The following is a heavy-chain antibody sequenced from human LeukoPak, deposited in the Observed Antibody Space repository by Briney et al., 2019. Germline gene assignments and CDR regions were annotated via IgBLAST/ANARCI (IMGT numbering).Heavy chain of an antibody. J-gene: IGHJ5*02. CDR3: ARDTYYYDSSGYWGWFDP. Sequence: ASVKVSCKASGYTFTSYGISWVRQAPGQGLEWMGWISAYNGNTNYAQKLQGRVTMITDTSTSTAYMELRSLRSDDTAVYYCARDTYYYDSSGYWGWFDPWGQGTLVTVSS. CDR2: ISAYNGNT. CDR1: GYTFTSYG. D-gene: IGHD3-22*01. V-gene: IGHV1-18*01.